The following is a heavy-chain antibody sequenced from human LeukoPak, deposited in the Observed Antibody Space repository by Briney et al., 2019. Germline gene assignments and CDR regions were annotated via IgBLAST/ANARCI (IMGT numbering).Heavy chain of an antibody. D-gene: IGHD6-13*01. V-gene: IGHV3-20*04. CDR3: AKDPRRYSRTGGYFDY. J-gene: IGHJ4*02. CDR2: INWNGGST. CDR1: GFTFDDYG. Sequence: GGSLRLSCAASGFTFDDYGMSWVRQSPGKGLEWVSGINWNGGSTGYADSVKGRFTISRDNSRNTLYLQMNSLRAEDTAVYYCAKDPRRYSRTGGYFDYWGQGTLVTVSS.